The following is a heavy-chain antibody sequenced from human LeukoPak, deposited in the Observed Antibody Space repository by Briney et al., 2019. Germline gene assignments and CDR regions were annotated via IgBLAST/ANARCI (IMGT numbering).Heavy chain of an antibody. CDR2: SGNKADSYTA. CDR1: GFTFSDHY. CDR3: TRGYSGVSVYAFDV. J-gene: IGHJ3*01. Sequence: GRSLRLSCAASGFTFSDHYIDWVRQAPGKGLEWVGRSGNKADSYTAEYAASVEGRFTISRDDSKKSLYLQMNTLTIEDTAVYHCTRGYSGVSVYAFDVWGQGTTVTVSS. V-gene: IGHV3-72*01. D-gene: IGHD1-26*01.